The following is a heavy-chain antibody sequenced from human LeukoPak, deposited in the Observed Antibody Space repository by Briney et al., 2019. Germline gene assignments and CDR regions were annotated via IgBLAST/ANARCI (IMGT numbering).Heavy chain of an antibody. D-gene: IGHD6-19*01. J-gene: IGHJ6*02. CDR1: GGSISSYY. V-gene: IGHV4-59*08. CDR2: IYYSGST. Sequence: SETLSLTCTVSGGSISSYYWSWIRQPPGGKLEWIGYIYYSGSTNYNPSLKSRVTISVDTSKNQFSLKLSSVTAADTAVYYCARIPLYDSGWYAFSDMDVWGQGTTVTVSS. CDR3: ARIPLYDSGWYAFSDMDV.